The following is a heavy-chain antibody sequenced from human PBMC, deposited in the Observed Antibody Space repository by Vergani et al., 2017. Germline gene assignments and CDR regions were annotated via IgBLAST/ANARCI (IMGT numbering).Heavy chain of an antibody. J-gene: IGHJ4*02. V-gene: IGHV4-61*02. CDR1: GGSISSGSYY. CDR3: ARGERSGVESGSYLYYLDY. Sequence: QVQLQESVPGLVKPSQTLSLTCTVSGGSISSGSYYWSWIRQPAGKGLEWIGHIYTSGSTNYNPSLKSRVTISVDTSKNQFSLKLSSVTAADTAVYYCARGERSGVESGSYLYYLDYWGQGTLVTVSS. D-gene: IGHD1-26*01. CDR2: IYTSGST.